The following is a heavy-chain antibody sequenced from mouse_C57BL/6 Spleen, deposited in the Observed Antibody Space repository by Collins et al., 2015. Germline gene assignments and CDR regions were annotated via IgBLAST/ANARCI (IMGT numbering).Heavy chain of an antibody. D-gene: IGHD2-3*01. Sequence: QVQLQQPGAELVKPGASVKMSCKASGYTFTSYWITWVKQRPGQGLEWIGDIYPGSGSTNYNEKFKSKATLTVDTSSSTAYMQLSSLTSEDSAVYYCAGYDGYPYYFDYWGQGTTLTVSS. V-gene: IGHV1-55*01. CDR1: GYTFTSYW. CDR3: AGYDGYPYYFDY. J-gene: IGHJ2*01. CDR2: IYPGSGST.